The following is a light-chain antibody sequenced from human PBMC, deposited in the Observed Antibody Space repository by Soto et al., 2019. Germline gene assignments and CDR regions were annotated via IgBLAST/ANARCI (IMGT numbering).Light chain of an antibody. CDR3: ETWNSNTRV. Sequence: QSVLTQSSSASASPGSSVKLTCTLSSGHSNYAIAWHQQQPGKAPRFFMKLEGSGSYNKGSGVPDRFSGSSSGADRYLTISNLQSEDEADYYCETWNSNTRVFGGGTKVAVL. J-gene: IGLJ3*02. CDR2: LEGSGSY. V-gene: IGLV4-60*03. CDR1: SGHSNYA.